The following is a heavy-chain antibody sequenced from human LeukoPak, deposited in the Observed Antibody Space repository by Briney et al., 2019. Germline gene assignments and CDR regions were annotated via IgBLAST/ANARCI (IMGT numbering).Heavy chain of an antibody. CDR1: GYTFTSYG. Sequence: ASVKVSCKASGYTFTSYGISWVRQAPGQGLEWMGWISAYNGNTNYAQKLQGRVTMTTDTSTSTAYMELRSLRSDDTAVYYCAKEENYYDSSTYREYFQHWGQGTLVTVSS. J-gene: IGHJ1*01. CDR2: ISAYNGNT. V-gene: IGHV1-18*01. CDR3: AKEENYYDSSTYREYFQH. D-gene: IGHD3-22*01.